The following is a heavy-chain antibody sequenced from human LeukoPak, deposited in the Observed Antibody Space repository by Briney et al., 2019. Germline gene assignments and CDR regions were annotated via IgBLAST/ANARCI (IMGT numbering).Heavy chain of an antibody. CDR3: ARFGDWRSALDY. D-gene: IGHD3-16*01. CDR2: IYHSGST. V-gene: IGHV4-38-2*02. CDR1: GYSISSGYY. Sequence: SETLSLTCTVSGYSISSGYYWGWIRQPPGKGLEWIGSIYHSGSTYYNPSLKSRVTISVDTSKNQFSLKLSSVTAADTAVYYWARFGDWRSALDYWGQGTLVTVSS. J-gene: IGHJ4*02.